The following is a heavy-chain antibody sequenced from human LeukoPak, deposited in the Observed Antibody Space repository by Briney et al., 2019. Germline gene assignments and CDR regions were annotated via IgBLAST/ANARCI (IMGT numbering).Heavy chain of an antibody. CDR1: GFSFSNYW. CDR2: VRQDGGET. D-gene: IGHD1-26*01. J-gene: IGHJ4*02. CDR3: ARDKAMGPTLFDH. Sequence: PGGSLRLSCAASGFSFSNYWMSWVRQAPGKGLEWVANVRQDGGETYYVDSVKGRFTISRDNAKNSVYLQMNSLRAEDTAVYYCARDKAMGPTLFDHWGQGTLVTVSS. V-gene: IGHV3-7*01.